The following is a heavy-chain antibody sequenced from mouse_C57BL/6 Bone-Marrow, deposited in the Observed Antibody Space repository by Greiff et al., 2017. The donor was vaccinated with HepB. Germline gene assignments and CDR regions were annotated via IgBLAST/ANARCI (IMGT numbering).Heavy chain of an antibody. V-gene: IGHV1-64*01. CDR1: GYTFTSYW. Sequence: QVQLQQPGAELVKPGASVKLSCKASGYTFTSYWMHWVKQRPGQGLEWIGMIHPNSGSTYYNEKFKGKATLTADKSSSTAYMQLSSLTSEDSAVYFCARGYYGSPFAYWGQGTLVTVSA. CDR3: ARGYYGSPFAY. D-gene: IGHD1-1*01. J-gene: IGHJ3*01. CDR2: IHPNSGST.